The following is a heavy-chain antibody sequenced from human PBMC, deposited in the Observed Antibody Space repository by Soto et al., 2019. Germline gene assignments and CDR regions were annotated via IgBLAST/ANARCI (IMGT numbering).Heavy chain of an antibody. V-gene: IGHV3-23*01. Sequence: EVQLLESGGGLIQPGGSLRLSCAASGFTFGKFVMRWVRQTPGKGLEWVSTITETGADTYYTDSVKGRFTISRDNSKNPLYLQMTTLRAGDTALYYCTKASSDRNHMEVWGPGTTVTVSS. J-gene: IGHJ6*02. CDR3: TKASSDRNHMEV. CDR1: GFTFGKFV. CDR2: ITETGADT.